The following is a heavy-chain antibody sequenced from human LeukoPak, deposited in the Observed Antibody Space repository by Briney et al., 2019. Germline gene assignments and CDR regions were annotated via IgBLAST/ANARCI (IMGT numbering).Heavy chain of an antibody. CDR3: ARTFGYRGSYRSPFDC. CDR1: VYTFTSYG. Sequence: ASVKVSCKASVYTFTSYGFSWVRQAPGQGLEWMGWISAYHGNTNYAQKLQGRVTMTTDTSTSIVYMELRSLRSDDTAVYYCARTFGYRGSYRSPFDCWGQGTLVTVSS. V-gene: IGHV1-18*01. J-gene: IGHJ4*02. CDR2: ISAYHGNT. D-gene: IGHD3-16*02.